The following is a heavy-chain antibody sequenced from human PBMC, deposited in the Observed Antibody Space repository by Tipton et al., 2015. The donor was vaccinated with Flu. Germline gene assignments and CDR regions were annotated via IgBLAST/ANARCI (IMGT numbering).Heavy chain of an antibody. Sequence: TLSLTCTVSGGSISSYYWSWIRQPPGKGLEWIGYIYYSGSTNYNPSLKSRVTISVDTSKNQFSLKLSSVTAADTAVYYCARGGYCSGGSCYLKGYFDLWGRGPLVTVSS. V-gene: IGHV4-59*01. CDR3: ARGGYCSGGSCYLKGYFDL. D-gene: IGHD2-15*01. CDR2: IYYSGST. CDR1: GGSISSYY. J-gene: IGHJ2*01.